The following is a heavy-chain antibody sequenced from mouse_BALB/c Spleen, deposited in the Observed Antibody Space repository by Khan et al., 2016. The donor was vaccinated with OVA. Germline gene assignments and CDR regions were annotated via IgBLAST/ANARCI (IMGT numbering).Heavy chain of an antibody. D-gene: IGHD1-1*01. Sequence: EVKLVESGGGLVKPGGSLKLSCAASGFAFSSYDMSWVRQTPEKRLEWVAYISSGGGSTYYPDTVKGRFTISRDNAKNTLYLQMSSLKSEDTAMYYCASLTVVPPYWYFDVWGAGTTVTVSS. CDR2: ISSGGGST. V-gene: IGHV5-12-1*01. CDR3: ASLTVVPPYWYFDV. J-gene: IGHJ1*01. CDR1: GFAFSSYD.